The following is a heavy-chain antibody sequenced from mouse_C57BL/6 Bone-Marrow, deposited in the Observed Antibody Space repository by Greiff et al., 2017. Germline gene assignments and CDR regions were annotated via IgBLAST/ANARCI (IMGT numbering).Heavy chain of an antibody. V-gene: IGHV5-17*01. J-gene: IGHJ4*01. CDR3: ARGCSKYVGVAMDY. CDR1: GFTFSDYG. Sequence: EVQLVESGGGLVKPGGSLKFSCAASGFTFSDYGMHWVRQAPEKGLEWVAYISSGSSTIYYADTVKGRFTISRDNAKNTLFLQMTSLRSEDTAMDYCARGCSKYVGVAMDYWGRGTSVTVSS. CDR2: ISSGSSTI. D-gene: IGHD2-5*01.